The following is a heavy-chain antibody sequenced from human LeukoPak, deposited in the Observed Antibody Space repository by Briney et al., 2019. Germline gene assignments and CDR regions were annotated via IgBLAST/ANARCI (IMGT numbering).Heavy chain of an antibody. CDR1: GGSISSYY. CDR2: IYYSGSA. CDR3: ARGGSGWYRVYYYYMDV. D-gene: IGHD6-19*01. J-gene: IGHJ6*03. V-gene: IGHV4-59*01. Sequence: SETLSLTCTVSGGSISSYYWSWIRQPPGKGLEWIGYIYYSGSANYNPSLKSRVTISVDTSKNQFSLKLSSVTAADTAVYYCARGGSGWYRVYYYYMDVWGKGTTVTVSS.